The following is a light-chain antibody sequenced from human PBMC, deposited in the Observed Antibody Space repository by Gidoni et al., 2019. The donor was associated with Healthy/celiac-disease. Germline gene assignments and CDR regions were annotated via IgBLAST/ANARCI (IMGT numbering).Light chain of an antibody. CDR3: SSYTSSSTQV. CDR1: SSDVGGYNY. J-gene: IGLJ2*01. V-gene: IGLV2-14*03. Sequence: QSALTQPASVSGSPGQSITISCTGTSSDVGGYNYDSWYQQHPGKAPKLMIYDVSHRPSGVSNRFSGSKSGNTASLTISGLQAEDEADYYCSSYTSSSTQVFGGGTKLTVL. CDR2: DVS.